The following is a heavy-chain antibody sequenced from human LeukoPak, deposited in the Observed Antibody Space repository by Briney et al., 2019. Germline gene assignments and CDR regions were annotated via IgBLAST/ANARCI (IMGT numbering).Heavy chain of an antibody. D-gene: IGHD3-10*01. CDR3: ATPSHGSGSYAY. CDR1: GYTLTELS. J-gene: IGHJ4*02. V-gene: IGHV1-24*01. CDR2: FDPEDGET. Sequence: ASVKASCKVSGYTLTELSMHWVRQPPGKGLGWMGGFDPEDGETIYAQKFQGRVTMTEDTSTDTAYMELSSLRSEDTAVYYCATPSHGSGSYAYWGQGTLVTVSS.